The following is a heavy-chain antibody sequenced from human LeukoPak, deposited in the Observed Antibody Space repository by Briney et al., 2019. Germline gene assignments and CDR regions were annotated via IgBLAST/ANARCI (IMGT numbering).Heavy chain of an antibody. CDR1: GCTFSSYA. V-gene: IGHV1-69*13. J-gene: IGHJ5*02. CDR2: IIPVFSKA. Sequence: ASVKVSCKASGCTFSSYAINSVRQAPGQGLEWMGGIIPVFSKANYAQKFQGRVTITADESTSTAYMEMSSLRSEDTAIYYCARAVGYCSGGSCPYNWFDPWGQGTLVTVSS. CDR3: ARAVGYCSGGSCPYNWFDP. D-gene: IGHD2-15*01.